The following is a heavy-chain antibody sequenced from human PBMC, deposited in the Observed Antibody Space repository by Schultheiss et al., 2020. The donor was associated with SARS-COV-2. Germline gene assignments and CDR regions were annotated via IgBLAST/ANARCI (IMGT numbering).Heavy chain of an antibody. Sequence: GGSLRLSCAASGFTFSSYAMSWVRQAPGKGLEWVSVIYSGGSTYYADSVKGRFTISRDNSKNTLYLQMNSLRAEDTAVYYCAREGAVPYYYYYYGMDVWGQGTTVTVSS. CDR3: AREGAVPYYYYYYGMDV. V-gene: IGHV3-53*01. D-gene: IGHD1-26*01. CDR2: IYSGGST. J-gene: IGHJ6*02. CDR1: GFTFSSYA.